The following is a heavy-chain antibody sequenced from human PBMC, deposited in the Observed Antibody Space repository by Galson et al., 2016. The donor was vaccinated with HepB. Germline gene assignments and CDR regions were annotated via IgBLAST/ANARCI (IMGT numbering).Heavy chain of an antibody. V-gene: IGHV1-18*01. D-gene: IGHD4-17*01. J-gene: IGHJ4*01. CDR1: GYTFSNYG. Sequence: SVKVSCKASGYTFSNYGISWVRQAPGQGLEWMAWISGYNGKTNYAQALEGRVTMTTDTSTSTAYMELRSLKSDDTAVYYCTRDGPDYGDYINFDYWGQEPWSPSPQ. CDR2: ISGYNGKT. CDR3: TRDGPDYGDYINFDY.